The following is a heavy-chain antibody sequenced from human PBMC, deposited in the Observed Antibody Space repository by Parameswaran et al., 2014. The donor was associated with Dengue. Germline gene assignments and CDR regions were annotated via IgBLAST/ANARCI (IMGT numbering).Heavy chain of an antibody. V-gene: IGHV1-46*01. CDR2: INPSGGST. CDR3: ARGQGSGSYYDIYYFDY. Sequence: WVRQAPGQGLEWMGIINPSGGSTSYAQKFQGRVTMTRDTSTSTVYMELSSLRSEDTAVYYCARGQGSGSYYDIYYFDYWGQGTLVTVSS. J-gene: IGHJ4*02. D-gene: IGHD3-10*01.